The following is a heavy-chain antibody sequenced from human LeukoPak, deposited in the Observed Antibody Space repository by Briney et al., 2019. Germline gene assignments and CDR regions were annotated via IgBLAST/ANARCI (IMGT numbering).Heavy chain of an antibody. CDR2: ISYDGSNK. CDR1: GFTFSSYG. D-gene: IGHD1-14*01. J-gene: IGHJ4*02. CDR3: AKAQSGMVPVDY. Sequence: GGSLRLSCAASGFTFSSYGMHWARQAPGKGLEWVAVISYDGSNKYYADSVKGRFTISRDNSKNTLYLQMNSLRAEDTAVYYCAKAQSGMVPVDYWGQGTLVTVSS. V-gene: IGHV3-30*18.